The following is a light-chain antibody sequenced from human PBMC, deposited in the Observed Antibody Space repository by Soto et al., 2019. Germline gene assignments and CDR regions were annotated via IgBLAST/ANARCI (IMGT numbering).Light chain of an antibody. J-gene: IGKJ2*01. CDR3: QQYSTYSVT. Sequence: DIQMTQSPSTLSASVGDRVTFTCRASQSISTYLAWYQQKPGKAPKVLVYDASTLEIGVPSRFSGSGSGTELTLTISSLQPDDFATYYCQQYSTYSVTFGQGTKLEIK. CDR2: DAS. CDR1: QSISTY. V-gene: IGKV1-5*01.